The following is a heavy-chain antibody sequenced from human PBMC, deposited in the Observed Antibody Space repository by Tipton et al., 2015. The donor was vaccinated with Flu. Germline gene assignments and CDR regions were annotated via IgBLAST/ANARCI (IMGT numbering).Heavy chain of an antibody. V-gene: IGHV3-23*01. CDR1: GSTFSRYA. CDR2: ISGSGGTT. J-gene: IGHJ5*02. CDR3: AETTVAPRTGWFDP. Sequence: GSLRLSCAASGSTFSRYAMSWVRQAPGKGLEWVSGISGSGGTTYYADSVKGRFTISRDNSKNTLYLQMNSLRAEDTAVYYCAETTVAPRTGWFDPWGQGTLVTVSS. D-gene: IGHD4-23*01.